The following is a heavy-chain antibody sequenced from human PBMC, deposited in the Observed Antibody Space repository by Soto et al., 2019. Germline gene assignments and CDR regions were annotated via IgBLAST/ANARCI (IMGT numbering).Heavy chain of an antibody. Sequence: QITLKESGPTLVKPTQTLTLTCTFSGFSLSTSGVGVGWIRQPPGKALEWLALIYWDDDKRYSPSLKSRLTITKDTSKNQVVLTMTNMDPVDTATYYCAHSSNYYDSSSYPHGWYFDLWGRGTLVTVSS. CDR2: IYWDDDK. D-gene: IGHD3-22*01. CDR1: GFSLSTSGVG. J-gene: IGHJ2*01. CDR3: AHSSNYYDSSSYPHGWYFDL. V-gene: IGHV2-5*02.